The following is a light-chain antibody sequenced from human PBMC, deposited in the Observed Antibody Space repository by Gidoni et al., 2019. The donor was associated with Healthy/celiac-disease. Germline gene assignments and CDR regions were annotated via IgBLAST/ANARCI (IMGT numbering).Light chain of an antibody. CDR1: SGSIASNY. V-gene: IGLV6-57*01. J-gene: IGLJ2*01. Sequence: NFMLTQPHSVSESPGKTVTISCTRSSGSIASNYVQWYQHRPGSSPTTVIYEDNQRTSGVPDRFSGSIDSSSNSASLTISGLKTEDEADYYCQSYDSSIVVFGGGTKLTVL. CDR3: QSYDSSIVV. CDR2: EDN.